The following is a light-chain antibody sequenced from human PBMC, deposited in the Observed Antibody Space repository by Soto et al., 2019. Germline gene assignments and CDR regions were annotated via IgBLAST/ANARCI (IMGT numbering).Light chain of an antibody. Sequence: EIVLTQSPATLSLSPGERATLSCRAGQSVRTYLAWYQQKPGQAPRLLIHDVSDRATGIPARFSGSGSGTDFTLTISSLEPEDFSVYYCQQRSSWPLTFGGGTKVDIK. V-gene: IGKV3-11*01. J-gene: IGKJ4*01. CDR1: QSVRTY. CDR3: QQRSSWPLT. CDR2: DVS.